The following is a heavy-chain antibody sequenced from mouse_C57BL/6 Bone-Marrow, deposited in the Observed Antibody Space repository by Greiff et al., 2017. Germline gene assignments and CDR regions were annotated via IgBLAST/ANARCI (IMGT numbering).Heavy chain of an antibody. V-gene: IGHV5-17*01. D-gene: IGHD1-1*01. J-gene: IGHJ4*01. CDR2: ISSGSSTI. CDR1: GFTFSDYG. Sequence: DVHLVESGGGLVKPGGSLKLSCAASGFTFSDYGMHWVRQAPEKGLEWVAYISSGSSTIYYADTVKGRFTISRDNAKNTLFLQMTSLRSEDTAMYYCARNGYYGSSYYAMDYWGQGTSVTVSS. CDR3: ARNGYYGSSYYAMDY.